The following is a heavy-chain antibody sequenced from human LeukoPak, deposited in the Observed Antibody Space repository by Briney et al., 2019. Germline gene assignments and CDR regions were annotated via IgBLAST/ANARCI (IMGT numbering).Heavy chain of an antibody. Sequence: PGESLKIFCKGSGYTFTSYWIGWVRQMPGKGLEWMGIIYPGDSDTRYSPSFEGQVTISADKSISTAYLQWNSLKASDTAMYYCVRRYYNILTGYYGTLDYWGQGTLVTVSS. V-gene: IGHV5-51*01. CDR1: GYTFTSYW. CDR3: VRRYYNILTGYYGTLDY. CDR2: IYPGDSDT. J-gene: IGHJ4*02. D-gene: IGHD3-9*01.